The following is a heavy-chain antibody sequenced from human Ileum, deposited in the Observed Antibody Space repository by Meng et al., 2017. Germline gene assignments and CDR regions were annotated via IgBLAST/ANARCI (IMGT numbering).Heavy chain of an antibody. J-gene: IGHJ4*02. V-gene: IGHV4-4*02. CDR2: ISHSGSA. D-gene: IGHD4-23*01. CDR1: SGSISSNTY. Sequence: QGQVQESGPGWVRPSGTLSLTCAVSSGSISSNTYWSWVRQPPGKGLEWIGQISHSGSAYYNPSLKSRVTMSVDKSKSQFSLMLTSVTAADTAIYYCARHGGYSQDFWGQGTLVTVSS. CDR3: ARHGGYSQDF.